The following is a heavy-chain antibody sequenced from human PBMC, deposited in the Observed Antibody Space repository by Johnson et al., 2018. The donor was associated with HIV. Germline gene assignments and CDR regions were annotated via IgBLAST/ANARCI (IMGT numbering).Heavy chain of an antibody. D-gene: IGHD5-24*01. Sequence: VQLVESGGGVVQPGGSLRLSCAASGFTFSSYAMHWVRQAPGKGLEWVGRIRSKANSYATAYAASAKGRFTISRDDSKNTAYLQMNSLRDEDTSVYYCTIWRWGWAGQEALDIWGPGTMVTVSS. V-gene: IGHV3-73*01. CDR2: IRSKANSYAT. CDR3: TIWRWGWAGQEALDI. J-gene: IGHJ3*02. CDR1: GFTFSSYA.